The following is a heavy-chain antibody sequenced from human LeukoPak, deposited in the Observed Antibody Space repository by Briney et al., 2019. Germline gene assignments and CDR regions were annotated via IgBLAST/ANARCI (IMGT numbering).Heavy chain of an antibody. Sequence: ASVKVSCKVSGYTLNEMSMHWVRQAPGKGPEWMGGFAPEDGGIIYAQNFQGRVTMTEATSIDTAYMELSSLRSEDTALYYCARQIRAGAFDIWGLGTMVTVSS. D-gene: IGHD6-19*01. V-gene: IGHV1-24*01. J-gene: IGHJ3*02. CDR2: FAPEDGGI. CDR1: GYTLNEMS. CDR3: ARQIRAGAFDI.